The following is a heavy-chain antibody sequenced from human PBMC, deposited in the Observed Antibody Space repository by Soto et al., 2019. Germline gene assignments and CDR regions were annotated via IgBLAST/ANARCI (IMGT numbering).Heavy chain of an antibody. CDR2: INHSGST. J-gene: IGHJ6*02. D-gene: IGHD3-3*01. V-gene: IGHV4-34*01. CDR1: GGSFSGYY. CDR3: ARGRYAFWSGYRYYYYYGMDV. Sequence: SETLSLTCAVYGGSFSGYYWSWIRQPPGKGLEWIGEINHSGSTNYNPSPKSRVTISVDTAKNQFSLQLSSVTAADTAVYYCARGRYAFWSGYRYYYYYGMDVWGQGATVTVS.